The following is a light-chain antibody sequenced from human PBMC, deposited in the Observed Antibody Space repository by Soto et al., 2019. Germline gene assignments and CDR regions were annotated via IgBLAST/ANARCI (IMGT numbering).Light chain of an antibody. V-gene: IGLV3-21*02. J-gene: IGLJ1*01. CDR3: QVWDSGSDYV. CDR1: NIGGKS. Sequence: SYELTQPPSVSVAPGQTARMTCGGNNIGGKSVHWYQQRPGQAPALDVYDDTDRPSGIPERFSGSNSGNTATLTISRVEAGDEADYYCQVWDSGSDYVFGTGTKLTVL. CDR2: DDT.